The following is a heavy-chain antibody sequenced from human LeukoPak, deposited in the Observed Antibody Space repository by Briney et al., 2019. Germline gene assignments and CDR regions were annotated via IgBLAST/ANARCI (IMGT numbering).Heavy chain of an antibody. J-gene: IGHJ4*02. CDR2: INSNSGGT. V-gene: IGHV1-2*02. CDR1: GYTFTEYY. D-gene: IGHD6-6*01. Sequence: ASVKVSCKASGYTFTEYYMHWVRQAPGQGLEWMGWINSNSGGTNYAQKFQGGVTMTRDTSISTAYMELSSLRSEDTAVYYCAGTSRRSSAEPFDYWGQGTLVTVSS. CDR3: AGTSRRSSAEPFDY.